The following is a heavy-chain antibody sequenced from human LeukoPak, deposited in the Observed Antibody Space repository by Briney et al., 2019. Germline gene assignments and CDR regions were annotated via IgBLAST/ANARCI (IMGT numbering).Heavy chain of an antibody. CDR1: GFTFSSYW. CDR3: ATGGSGSYYSWADY. J-gene: IGHJ4*02. V-gene: IGHV3-7*01. Sequence: GGSLRLSCAASGFTFSSYWMSWVRQAPGKGLEWVANIKQDGSEKYYVDSVKGRFTISRDNAKNSLYLQMNSLRAEDTAVYYCATGGSGSYYSWADYWGQGTLVTVSS. D-gene: IGHD3-10*01. CDR2: IKQDGSEK.